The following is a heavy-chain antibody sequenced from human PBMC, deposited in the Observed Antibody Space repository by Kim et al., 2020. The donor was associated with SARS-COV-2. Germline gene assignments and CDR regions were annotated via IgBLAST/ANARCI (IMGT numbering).Heavy chain of an antibody. Sequence: GESLKISCKGSGYSFTSYWIGWVRQMPGKGLEWMGIIYPGDSDTRYSPSFQGQVTISADKSISTAYLQWSSLKASDTAMYYCARRGCSSNSWYAGGLDVWGQRTTVTVS. D-gene: IGHD2-2*01. CDR2: IYPGDSDT. CDR3: ARRGCSSNSWYAGGLDV. CDR1: GYSFTSYW. V-gene: IGHV5-51*01. J-gene: IGHJ6*02.